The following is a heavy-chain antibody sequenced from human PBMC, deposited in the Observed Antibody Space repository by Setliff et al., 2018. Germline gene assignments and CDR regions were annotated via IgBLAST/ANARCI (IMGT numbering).Heavy chain of an antibody. Sequence: SVKVSCKASGGTFSSYAISWVRQAPGQGLEWMGGIIPIFGTANYAQKFQGRVTITADESTSTAYMELSSLSSEDTAVYYCSSSRDYNFWSGYYSPLDYWGQGTLVTVSS. D-gene: IGHD3-3*01. CDR3: SSSRDYNFWSGYYSPLDY. J-gene: IGHJ4*02. CDR2: IIPIFGTA. CDR1: GGTFSSYA. V-gene: IGHV1-69*13.